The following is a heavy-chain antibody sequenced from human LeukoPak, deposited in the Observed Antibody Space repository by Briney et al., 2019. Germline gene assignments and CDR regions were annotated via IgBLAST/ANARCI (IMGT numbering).Heavy chain of an antibody. CDR2: TYNGGST. V-gene: IGHV3-53*01. J-gene: IGHJ4*02. CDR1: GFTFSDYY. CDR3: ATKIVLGNTIVLDY. D-gene: IGHD7-27*01. Sequence: PGGSPRLSCAASGFTFSDYYMSWIRQAPGKGLEWVSVTYNGGSTFYADSVKGRFTISRDNSKNTLYLQMNSLRAEDTAVYYCATKIVLGNTIVLDYWGQGTLVTVSS.